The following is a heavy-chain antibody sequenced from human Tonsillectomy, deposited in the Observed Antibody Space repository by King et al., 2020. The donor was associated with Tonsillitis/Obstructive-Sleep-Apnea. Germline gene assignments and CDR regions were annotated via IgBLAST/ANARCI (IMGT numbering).Heavy chain of an antibody. D-gene: IGHD3-10*01. CDR2: ISSSGSTI. V-gene: IGHV3-48*03. CDR1: GFTFSSYE. Sequence: VQLVESGGGLVQPGGSLRLSCAASGFTFSSYEMNWVRQAPGKGLEWVSYISSSGSTIYYADSVKGRFTISRDNAKNSLYLQMNSLRAEDTAVYYCARSIGSCAFDIWGQGTMVTVSS. J-gene: IGHJ3*02. CDR3: ARSIGSCAFDI.